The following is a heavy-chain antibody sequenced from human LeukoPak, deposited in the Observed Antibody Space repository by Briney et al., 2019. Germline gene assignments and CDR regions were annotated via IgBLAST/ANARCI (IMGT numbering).Heavy chain of an antibody. CDR3: AKDGIIAAAGLDFDY. Sequence: GGSLRLSCAASGFTFSSYSMNWVRQAPGKGLEWVSSISSSSSYIYYADSVKGRFTISRDNSKNTLYLQMNSLRAEDTAVYYCAKDGIIAAAGLDFDYWGQGTLVTVSS. J-gene: IGHJ4*02. D-gene: IGHD6-13*01. V-gene: IGHV3-21*01. CDR2: ISSSSSYI. CDR1: GFTFSSYS.